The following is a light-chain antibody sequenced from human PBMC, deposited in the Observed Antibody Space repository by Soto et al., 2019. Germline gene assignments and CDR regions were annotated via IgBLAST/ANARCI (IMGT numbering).Light chain of an antibody. Sequence: EIVMTQSPVTLSVSPGERVTLSCRASQSVSSNLAWYQQKPGQAPSLLIYGASSRATGIPDRFSGSGSGTDFTLTISRLEPEDFAVYYCQQYGSSPLTFGGGTKVDIK. J-gene: IGKJ4*01. V-gene: IGKV3-20*01. CDR2: GAS. CDR1: QSVSSN. CDR3: QQYGSSPLT.